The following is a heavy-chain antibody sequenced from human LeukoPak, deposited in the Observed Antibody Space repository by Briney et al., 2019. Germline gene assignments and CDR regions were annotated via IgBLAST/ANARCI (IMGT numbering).Heavy chain of an antibody. Sequence: SETLSLTCTVSGASISSYYWSWIRQPPGKGLEWIGKIHYIGSTNYNPSLKSRVTISLDTSKNQFSLKLSSVTAADTAVYYCARRAGSGWSINWFDPWGQGTLITVSS. D-gene: IGHD6-19*01. CDR3: ARRAGSGWSINWFDP. CDR2: IHYIGST. V-gene: IGHV4-59*08. CDR1: GASISSYY. J-gene: IGHJ5*02.